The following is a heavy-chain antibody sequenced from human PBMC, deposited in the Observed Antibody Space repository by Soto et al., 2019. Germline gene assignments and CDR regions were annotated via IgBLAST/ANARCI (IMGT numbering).Heavy chain of an antibody. D-gene: IGHD3-3*01. Sequence: EVQLVESGGGLVKPGGSLRLSCAASGFTFSNAWMSWVRQAPGKGLEWVGRIKSKTDGGTTDYAAPVKGRFTISRDDSKNTLYMQMNSLKTEDTAVYYCTTGTYYDLWSGYLSFDYWGQGTLVTVSS. CDR2: IKSKTDGGTT. J-gene: IGHJ4*02. CDR1: GFTFSNAW. V-gene: IGHV3-15*01. CDR3: TTGTYYDLWSGYLSFDY.